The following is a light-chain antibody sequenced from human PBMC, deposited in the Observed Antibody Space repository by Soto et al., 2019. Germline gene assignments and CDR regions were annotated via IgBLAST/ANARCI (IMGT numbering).Light chain of an antibody. CDR3: QQYNSYST. Sequence: DIQVTQSPSTLSASVGDRVTITCRASQSISTWLAWYQQKPGKAPKLLIYKASALESGVPSRFSGSGPGTEFTLTISSLQPDDFATYYCQQYNSYSTFGQGTRLEIK. J-gene: IGKJ5*01. CDR1: QSISTW. CDR2: KAS. V-gene: IGKV1-5*03.